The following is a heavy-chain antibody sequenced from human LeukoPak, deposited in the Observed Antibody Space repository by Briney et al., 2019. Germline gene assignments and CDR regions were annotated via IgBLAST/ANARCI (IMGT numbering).Heavy chain of an antibody. CDR3: ARPARPITMFWTYDAFDV. D-gene: IGHD3-9*01. CDR2: IYPGDSDT. V-gene: IGHV5-51*01. J-gene: IGHJ3*01. CDR1: GYRFTSYW. Sequence: GESLKISCKSSGYRFTSYWIGWVRQMPGKGLEWMGVIYPGDSDTRYSPSFRGQVSISADRSINTAYLQWSSLKASDTAIYYCARPARPITMFWTYDAFDVWGHGTMVTISS.